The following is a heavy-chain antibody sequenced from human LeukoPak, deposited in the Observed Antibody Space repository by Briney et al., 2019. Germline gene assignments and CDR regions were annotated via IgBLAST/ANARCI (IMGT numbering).Heavy chain of an antibody. CDR1: GGSISSYY. V-gene: IGHV4-59*08. Sequence: PSETLSLTCTVSGGSISSYYWSWIRQPPGKGLEWIGYIYYSGSTNYNPSLKSRVTIPVDTSKNQFSLKLSSVTAADTAVYYCARQGVATLNYFDYWGQGTLVTVSS. CDR3: ARQGVATLNYFDY. D-gene: IGHD5-12*01. CDR2: IYYSGST. J-gene: IGHJ4*02.